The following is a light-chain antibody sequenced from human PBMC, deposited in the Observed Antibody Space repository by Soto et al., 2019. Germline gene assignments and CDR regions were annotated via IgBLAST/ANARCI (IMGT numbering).Light chain of an antibody. V-gene: IGKV3-20*01. CDR1: QSVSSSY. J-gene: IGKJ1*01. CDR2: GAS. CDR3: QQYVSSPWA. Sequence: PGERVTLSCRASQSVSSSYLTWYQQKPGQAPRLLIYGASTRATGIPARFSGSGSGTDFTLTISSLQPEDFAVYYCQQYVSSPWAFGQGTKVDIK.